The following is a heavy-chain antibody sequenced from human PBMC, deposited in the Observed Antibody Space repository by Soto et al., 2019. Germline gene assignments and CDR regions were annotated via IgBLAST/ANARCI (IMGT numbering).Heavy chain of an antibody. CDR2: INPSSGET. J-gene: IGHJ5*02. Sequence: QIPLVQSGGEVRTPGASVKVSCKASGYTFSSYGITWVRQAPGQGLEWLGWINPSSGETNYAQKFQGRVTVTTDTSTTTGYMELRNLTFDDTGVYYCARDWYPRFDPWGQGTLVTVSS. D-gene: IGHD6-13*01. V-gene: IGHV1-18*01. CDR3: ARDWYPRFDP. CDR1: GYTFSSYG.